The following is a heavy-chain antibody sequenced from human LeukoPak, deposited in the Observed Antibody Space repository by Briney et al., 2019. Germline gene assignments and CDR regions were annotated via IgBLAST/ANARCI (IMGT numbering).Heavy chain of an antibody. CDR1: GFTFSSYG. D-gene: IGHD4-17*01. Sequence: GGSLRLSCAASGFTFSSYGMHWVRQAPGKGLEWVAVIWYDGSNKYYADSVKGRFTISRDNSKNTLYLQMNSLRAEDTAVYYCARANYGAVRLAAYWGQGTLVTVSS. CDR2: IWYDGSNK. V-gene: IGHV3-33*08. J-gene: IGHJ4*02. CDR3: ARANYGAVRLAAY.